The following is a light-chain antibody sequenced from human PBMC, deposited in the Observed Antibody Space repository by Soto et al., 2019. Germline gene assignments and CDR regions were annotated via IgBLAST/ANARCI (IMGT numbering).Light chain of an antibody. CDR1: QGLVYSDGNTY. CDR3: MQGTHSPIT. J-gene: IGKJ3*01. CDR2: RVS. Sequence: DVVMTQSPVSLPVALGQPASISCRSSQGLVYSDGNTYLNWFHQRPGQCPRRLIYRVSYRDSGVPDIFSGSGSGTDFTLKITRVEAEDVGVYYCMQGTHSPITFGPGTTLEIK. V-gene: IGKV2-30*01.